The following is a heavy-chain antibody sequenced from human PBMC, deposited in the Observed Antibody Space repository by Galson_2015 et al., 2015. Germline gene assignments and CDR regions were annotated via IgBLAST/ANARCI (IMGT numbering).Heavy chain of an antibody. CDR1: GGTFSSYG. CDR2: IIPIFGTA. Sequence: SVKVSCKASGGTFSSYGFSWVRQAPGQGLEWMGGIIPIFGTAFYAEKFQGRVTITADESTSTAYMELSSLRSEDSAVYYCGAGTPGYYGMDVWGQGTTVTVSS. CDR3: GAGTPGYYGMDV. V-gene: IGHV1-69*13. J-gene: IGHJ6*02. D-gene: IGHD6-19*01.